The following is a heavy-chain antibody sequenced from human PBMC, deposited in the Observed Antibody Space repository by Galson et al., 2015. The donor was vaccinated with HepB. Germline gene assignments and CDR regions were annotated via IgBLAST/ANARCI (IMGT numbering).Heavy chain of an antibody. Sequence: SVKVSCKASGYTFTGYYMHWVRQAPGQGLEWMGWINPNSGGTNYAQKFQGRVTMTRDTSISTAYMELSRLRSDDTAVYYCARDHIAVAGTSAFDIWGQGTMVTVSS. D-gene: IGHD6-19*01. J-gene: IGHJ3*02. CDR2: INPNSGGT. CDR3: ARDHIAVAGTSAFDI. CDR1: GYTFTGYY. V-gene: IGHV1-2*02.